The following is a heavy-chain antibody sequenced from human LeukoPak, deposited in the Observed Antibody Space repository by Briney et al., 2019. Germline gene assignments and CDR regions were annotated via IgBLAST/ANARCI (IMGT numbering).Heavy chain of an antibody. J-gene: IGHJ4*02. D-gene: IGHD3-22*01. CDR1: GGSISSYY. V-gene: IGHV4-59*01. CDR3: AREGENYYDSSGYSD. CDR2: IYYSGST. Sequence: SETLSLTCTVSGGSISSYYWSWIRQPPGKGLEWIGNIYYSGSTNYNPSLKSRVTISVDTSKNQFSLKLSSVTAADTAVYYCAREGENYYDSSGYSDWGQGTLVTVSS.